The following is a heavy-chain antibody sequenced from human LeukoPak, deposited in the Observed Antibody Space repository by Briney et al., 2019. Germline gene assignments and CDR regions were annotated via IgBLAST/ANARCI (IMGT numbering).Heavy chain of an antibody. D-gene: IGHD6-19*01. V-gene: IGHV4-34*01. CDR2: INLRGST. Sequence: PSETLSLTCAVYGGSFSGYYWSWIRQPPGKGLEWIGEINLRGSTNYNPSLKSRVTISVDTSKNQFSLKLSSVTAADTAVYYCARGTSIAVAGDTYWYFDLWGRGTLVTVSS. CDR3: ARGTSIAVAGDTYWYFDL. CDR1: GGSFSGYY. J-gene: IGHJ2*01.